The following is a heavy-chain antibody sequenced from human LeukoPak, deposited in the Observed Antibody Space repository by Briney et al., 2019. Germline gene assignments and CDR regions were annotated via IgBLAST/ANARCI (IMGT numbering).Heavy chain of an antibody. CDR1: GFTFSSYA. D-gene: IGHD5-24*01. V-gene: IGHV3-23*01. CDR2: ISGSDSST. Sequence: GGSLRLSCAASGFTFSSYAMSWVRQAPGKGLEWVSTISGSDSSTHYADSVKGRFTISRDNSKSTLYLQMNSLRADDTAVYYCAKSGYNRFDYWGQGTLVTVSS. CDR3: AKSGYNRFDY. J-gene: IGHJ4*02.